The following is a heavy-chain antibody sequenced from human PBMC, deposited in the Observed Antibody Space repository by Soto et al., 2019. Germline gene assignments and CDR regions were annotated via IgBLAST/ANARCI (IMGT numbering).Heavy chain of an antibody. CDR2: IIPILGIA. D-gene: IGHD1-26*01. J-gene: IGHJ4*02. V-gene: IGHV1-69*02. CDR3: ASLSGSYSQGDY. CDR1: GYTFTSYT. Sequence: SVKVSCKASGYTFTSYTISWMRQAPGQGLEWMGRIIPILGIANYAQKFQGRVTITADKSTSTAYMELSSLRSEDTAVYYCASLSGSYSQGDYWGQGTLVTVSS.